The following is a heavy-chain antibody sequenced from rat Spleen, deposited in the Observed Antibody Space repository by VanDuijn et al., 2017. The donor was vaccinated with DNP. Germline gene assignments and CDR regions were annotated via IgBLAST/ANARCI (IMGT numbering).Heavy chain of an antibody. Sequence: EVQLVESGGGLVQPGRSLKLSCAASGFTFSDYNMAWVRQAPTKGLEWVACMSPTTRSSYYRDSVRGRFTISRDNAKSTLYLQMNSLRSEDTATYYCAREGDYYDGYGDALDAWGQGTSVTVAS. CDR3: AREGDYYDGYGDALDA. CDR2: MSPTTRSS. CDR1: GFTFSDYN. D-gene: IGHD1-12*03. V-gene: IGHV5S23*01. J-gene: IGHJ4*01.